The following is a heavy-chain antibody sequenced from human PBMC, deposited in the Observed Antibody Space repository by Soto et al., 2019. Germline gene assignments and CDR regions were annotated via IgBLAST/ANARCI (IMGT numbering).Heavy chain of an antibody. D-gene: IGHD3-22*01. Sequence: EVQLLESGGGLVQPGGSLRLSCAASGFTFSSYVMSWVRQAAGKGLEWVSGISGSGDNTYYADSVKGRFTISRDNSKNTLFLQMNSLSAEDTALYFCAKEMGDYYDSSGSWFDPWGQGTLVTVSS. CDR1: GFTFSSYV. CDR3: AKEMGDYYDSSGSWFDP. V-gene: IGHV3-23*01. CDR2: ISGSGDNT. J-gene: IGHJ5*02.